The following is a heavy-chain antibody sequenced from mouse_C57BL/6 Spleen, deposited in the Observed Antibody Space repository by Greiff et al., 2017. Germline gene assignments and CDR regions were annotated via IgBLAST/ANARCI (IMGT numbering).Heavy chain of an antibody. CDR2: ISYDGSN. Sequence: ESGPGLVKPSQSLSLTCSVTGYSITSGYYWNWIRQFPGNKLEWMGYISYDGSNNYNPSLKNRISITRDTSKNQFVLKLNSVTTEETAAYYCARENYGSSYYFDYWGQGTTLTVSS. D-gene: IGHD1-1*01. V-gene: IGHV3-6*01. CDR3: ARENYGSSYYFDY. CDR1: GYSITSGYY. J-gene: IGHJ2*01.